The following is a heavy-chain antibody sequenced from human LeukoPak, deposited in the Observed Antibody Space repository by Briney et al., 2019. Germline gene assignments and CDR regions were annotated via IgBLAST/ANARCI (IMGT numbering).Heavy chain of an antibody. J-gene: IGHJ4*02. CDR2: IYYTGSA. Sequence: PSETLSLTCTVSGDSISSSSYYWGWIRQPPGKGLEWIGYIYYTGSAYYNPSLKSRVTLSVDTSKNHFSLKLSSVTAADTAAYYCARHSGTYYADFDSWGQGTLVTVSS. CDR3: ARHSGTYYADFDS. V-gene: IGHV4-39*01. D-gene: IGHD1-26*01. CDR1: GDSISSSSYY.